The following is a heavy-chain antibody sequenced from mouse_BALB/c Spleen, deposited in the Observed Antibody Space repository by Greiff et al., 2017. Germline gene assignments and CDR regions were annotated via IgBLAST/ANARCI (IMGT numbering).Heavy chain of an antibody. Sequence: EVQLVESGPGLVKPSQSLSLTCTVTGYSITSDYAWNWIRQFPGNKLEWMGYISYSGSTSYNPSLKSRISITRDTSKNQFFLQLNSVTTEDTATYYCAIMITRYYDVWGAGTTGTVAS. D-gene: IGHD2-4*01. CDR1: GYSITSDYA. V-gene: IGHV3-2*02. CDR2: ISYSGST. CDR3: AIMITRYYDV. J-gene: IGHJ1*01.